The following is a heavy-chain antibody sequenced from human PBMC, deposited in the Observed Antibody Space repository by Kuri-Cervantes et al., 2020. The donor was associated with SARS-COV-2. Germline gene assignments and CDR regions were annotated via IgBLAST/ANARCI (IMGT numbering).Heavy chain of an antibody. Sequence: GESLKISCAASGFTFSSYWMSWVRQAPGKGLEWVANIKQDGSEKYYVDSVKGRLTISRDNAKNSLYLQMNSLRAEDTAVYYCARMHFEGWYFDLWGRGTLVTVSS. V-gene: IGHV3-7*01. CDR1: GFTFSSYW. D-gene: IGHD3-3*02. J-gene: IGHJ2*01. CDR3: ARMHFEGWYFDL. CDR2: IKQDGSEK.